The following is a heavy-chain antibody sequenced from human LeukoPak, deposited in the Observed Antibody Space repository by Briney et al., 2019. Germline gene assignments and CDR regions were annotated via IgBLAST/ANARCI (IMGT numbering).Heavy chain of an antibody. CDR3: ARRLTQYDCFDP. J-gene: IGHJ5*02. Sequence: SQTLSLTCAISGDSFSSNSVTWNWIRQSPSRGLEWLGRTYYRSTWYNDYAVSVRGRITVNPDTSKNQFSLHLNSVSPEDTAVYYCARRLTQYDCFDPWGQGILVTVSS. V-gene: IGHV6-1*01. D-gene: IGHD2-2*01. CDR1: GDSFSSNSVT. CDR2: TYYRSTWYN.